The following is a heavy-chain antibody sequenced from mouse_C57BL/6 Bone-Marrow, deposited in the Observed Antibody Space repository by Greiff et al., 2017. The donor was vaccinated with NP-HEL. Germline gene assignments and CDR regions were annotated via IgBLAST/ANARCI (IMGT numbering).Heavy chain of an antibody. V-gene: IGHV6-3*01. CDR2: IRLKSDNYAT. D-gene: IGHD1-1*01. Sequence: EVKLVESGGGLVQPGGSMKLSCVASGFTFSNYWMNWVRQSPEKGLEWVAQIRLKSDNYATHYAESVKGRFTISRDDSKSSVYLQMNNLRAEDTGIYYCTDHITTVVREWYFDVWGTGTTVTVSS. CDR3: TDHITTVVREWYFDV. CDR1: GFTFSNYW. J-gene: IGHJ1*03.